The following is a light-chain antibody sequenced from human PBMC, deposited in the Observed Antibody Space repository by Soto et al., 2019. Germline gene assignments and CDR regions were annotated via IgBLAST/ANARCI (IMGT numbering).Light chain of an antibody. V-gene: IGKV3-20*01. CDR3: QQYGGSPRT. CDR1: QSVSSSS. Sequence: EIVLTQSPGTLSLSPGERATLSCRASQSVSSSSLAWYQQKRGQAPRLLIHDASSRATGIPDRFSGSGSGTDFTLTIRRLEPEDFAVYYCQQYGGSPRTLGQGTKVDIK. J-gene: IGKJ1*01. CDR2: DAS.